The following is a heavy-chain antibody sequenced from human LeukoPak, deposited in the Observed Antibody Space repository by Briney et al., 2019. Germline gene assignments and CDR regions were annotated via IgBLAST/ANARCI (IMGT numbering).Heavy chain of an antibody. Sequence: PGGSLRLSCAGSGFTFSSYAMSWVRQAPGKGLEWVSAISGSGGSTYYADSVKGRFTISRDNSKNTLYLQMNSLRAEDTAVYYCAKDGEDFWSGYYTGYWGQGTLVTVSS. CDR3: AKDGEDFWSGYYTGY. J-gene: IGHJ4*02. V-gene: IGHV3-23*01. CDR1: GFTFSSYA. CDR2: ISGSGGST. D-gene: IGHD3-3*01.